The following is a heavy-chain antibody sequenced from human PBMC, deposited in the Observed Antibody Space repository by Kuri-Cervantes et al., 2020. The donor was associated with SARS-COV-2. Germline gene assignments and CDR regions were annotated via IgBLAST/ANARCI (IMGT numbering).Heavy chain of an antibody. J-gene: IGHJ6*02. Sequence: GESLKISCAASGFTFSSYAMHWVRQAPGKGLEWVAVISYDGSNKYYADSVKGRFTISRDNSKNTLYLQMNSLRAEDTAVYYCAKDVGYFGGMDVWGQETTVTVSS. D-gene: IGHD3-9*01. CDR3: AKDVGYFGGMDV. V-gene: IGHV3-30-3*01. CDR1: GFTFSSYA. CDR2: ISYDGSNK.